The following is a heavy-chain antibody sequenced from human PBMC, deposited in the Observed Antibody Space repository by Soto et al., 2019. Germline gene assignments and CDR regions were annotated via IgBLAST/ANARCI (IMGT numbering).Heavy chain of an antibody. CDR3: ARQRRGSSSWPFEY. Sequence: PSETLSLACSVSGDSITTYRYFWGWIRQPPGKGLEWCGTIYYTGTTYYNPSLRSRVALSVDTSKNQFSLRLTSVTATDTAVYYCARQRRGSSSWPFEYWGQGTLVTVSS. V-gene: IGHV4-39*01. CDR2: IYYTGTT. J-gene: IGHJ4*02. D-gene: IGHD6-13*01. CDR1: GDSITTYRYF.